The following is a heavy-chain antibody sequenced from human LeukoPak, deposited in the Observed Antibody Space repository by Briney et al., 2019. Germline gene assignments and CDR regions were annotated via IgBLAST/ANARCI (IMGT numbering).Heavy chain of an antibody. D-gene: IGHD2-8*02. CDR1: GGSISSYY. Sequence: SETLSLTCTVSGGSISSYYWSWIRQPAGKGLEWIGRIYSSGSTDYKPSLKSRVTMSVDTSKNKFSLKLSSVTAADTAIYYCATYRQVLLPFESWGQGTLVTVSS. V-gene: IGHV4-4*07. CDR3: ATYRQVLLPFES. CDR2: IYSSGST. J-gene: IGHJ4*02.